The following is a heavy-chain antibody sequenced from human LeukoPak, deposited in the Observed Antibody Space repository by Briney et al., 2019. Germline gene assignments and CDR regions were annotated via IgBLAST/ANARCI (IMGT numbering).Heavy chain of an antibody. CDR1: GYTFTSYD. Sequence: GASVKVSCKASGYTFTSYDINWVRQATGQGLEWMGWMNPNSGNTGYAQKFQGRVTMTRNTSISTAYMELSSLRSEDTAVYYCARGGAPAAKKPTSDPWGQGTLVTVSS. D-gene: IGHD2-2*01. J-gene: IGHJ5*02. V-gene: IGHV1-8*01. CDR2: MNPNSGNT. CDR3: ARGGAPAAKKPTSDP.